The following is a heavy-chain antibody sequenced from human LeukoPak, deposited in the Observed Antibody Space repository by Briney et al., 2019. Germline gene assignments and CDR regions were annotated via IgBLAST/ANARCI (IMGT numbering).Heavy chain of an antibody. V-gene: IGHV1-46*01. D-gene: IGHD6-25*01. Sequence: ASVKVSFKASGYTFTSYYMHWVRQAPGQGLEWMGIINPSGGSTSYAQKFQGRVTMTRDTSTSTVYMELSSLRSEDTAVYYCARDNPIAAYDYWGQGTLVTVSS. CDR2: INPSGGST. CDR1: GYTFTSYY. CDR3: ARDNPIAAYDY. J-gene: IGHJ4*02.